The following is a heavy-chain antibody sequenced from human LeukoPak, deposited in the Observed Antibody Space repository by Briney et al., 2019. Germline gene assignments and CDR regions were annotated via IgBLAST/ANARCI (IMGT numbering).Heavy chain of an antibody. CDR1: GGSITSYY. D-gene: IGHD6-13*01. Sequence: SETLSLTCTVSGGSITSYYWSWIRQPPGKGLEWIGYISYTGSTSYNPSVRSRVTISVDTSKDQFSLKLSSVTAADTAIYYCARVSPAVGAFDIWGRGTMVTVSS. V-gene: IGHV4-59*01. J-gene: IGHJ3*02. CDR3: ARVSPAVGAFDI. CDR2: ISYTGST.